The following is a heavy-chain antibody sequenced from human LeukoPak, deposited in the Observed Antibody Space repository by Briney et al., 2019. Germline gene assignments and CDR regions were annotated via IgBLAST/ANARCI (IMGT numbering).Heavy chain of an antibody. CDR2: ISSSSSTI. J-gene: IGHJ5*02. CDR3: ARDALYYYDSSGFNWFDP. D-gene: IGHD3-22*01. CDR1: GLTFSTSG. Sequence: PGGSLRLSCTASGLTFSTSGFNWVRQAPGKGLEWVSYISSSSSTIYYADSVKGRFTISRDNAKNSLYLQMNSLRAEDTAVYYCARDALYYYDSSGFNWFDPWGQGTLVTVSS. V-gene: IGHV3-48*01.